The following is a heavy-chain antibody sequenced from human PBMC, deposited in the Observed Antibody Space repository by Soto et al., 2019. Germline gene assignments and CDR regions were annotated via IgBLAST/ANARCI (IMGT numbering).Heavy chain of an antibody. Sequence: SETLSLTCTVSGGSISSGGYYWSWIRQHPGKGLEWIGYIYYSGSTYYNPSLKSRVTISVDTSKNQFSLKLSSVTAADTAVYYCARAADNRDYYYYYYMDVWGKGTTVT. CDR1: GGSISSGGYY. J-gene: IGHJ6*03. V-gene: IGHV4-31*03. D-gene: IGHD1-20*01. CDR3: ARAADNRDYYYYYYMDV. CDR2: IYYSGST.